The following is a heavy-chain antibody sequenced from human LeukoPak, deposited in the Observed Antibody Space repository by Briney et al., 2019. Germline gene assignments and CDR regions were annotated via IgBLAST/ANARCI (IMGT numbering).Heavy chain of an antibody. Sequence: VGCLRLSSAAPGVSSSIYWMSWVRQSLGKGLEWVANIKEDVSEKFYVEAVEGRFTISRDNAKNTLFLQMNSLRAEDTAVYYCARGDSSSPNWFDPWGQGTLVTVSS. CDR3: ARGDSSSPNWFDP. CDR1: GVSSSIYW. CDR2: IKEDVSEK. V-gene: IGHV3-7*05. J-gene: IGHJ5*02. D-gene: IGHD6-13*01.